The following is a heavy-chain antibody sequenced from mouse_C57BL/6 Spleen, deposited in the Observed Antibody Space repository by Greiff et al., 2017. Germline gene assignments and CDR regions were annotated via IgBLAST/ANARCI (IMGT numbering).Heavy chain of an antibody. CDR3: ARADDYDAWFAY. CDR2: IDPSDSYT. Sequence: QVQLQQSGAELVMPGASVKLSCKASGYTFTSYWMHWVKQRPGQGLEWIGEIDPSDSYTNYNQKFKGKSTLTVDKSSSTAYMQLSSLTSEDSAVYYCARADDYDAWFAYWGQGTLVTVSA. V-gene: IGHV1-69*01. J-gene: IGHJ3*01. CDR1: GYTFTSYW. D-gene: IGHD2-4*01.